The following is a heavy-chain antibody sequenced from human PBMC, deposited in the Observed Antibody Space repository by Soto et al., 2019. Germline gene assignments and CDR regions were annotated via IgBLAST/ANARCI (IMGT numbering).Heavy chain of an antibody. CDR2: ISSSGDSP. V-gene: IGHV3-23*01. D-gene: IGHD1-1*01. J-gene: IGHJ4*02. CDR1: GFTFSNYA. Sequence: PGGSLRLSCAASGFTFSNYAMSWVRQAPGKGLEWVSAISSSGDSPYYADSVKGRFTVSRGNSKNTLYLQMNSLRVEDTAIFYCVRNTTPHPHYWGQGPLVTVSS. CDR3: VRNTTPHPHY.